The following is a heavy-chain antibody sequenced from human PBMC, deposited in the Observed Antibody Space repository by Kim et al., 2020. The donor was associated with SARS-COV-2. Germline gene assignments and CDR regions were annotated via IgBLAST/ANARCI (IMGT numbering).Heavy chain of an antibody. CDR3: AREIVGGRAGSDWFDP. Sequence: SETLSLTCTVSGGSISSYYWSWIRQPPGKGLEWIGYIYYSGSTNYNPSLKSRVTISVDTSKNQFSLKLSSVTAADTAVYYCAREIVGGRAGSDWFDPWGQGTLVTVSS. CDR1: GGSISSYY. V-gene: IGHV4-59*13. J-gene: IGHJ5*02. D-gene: IGHD2-21*01. CDR2: IYYSGST.